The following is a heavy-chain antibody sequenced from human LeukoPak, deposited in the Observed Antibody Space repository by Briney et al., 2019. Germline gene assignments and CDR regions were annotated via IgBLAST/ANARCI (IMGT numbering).Heavy chain of an antibody. CDR3: AKVDIRYSSSGDDY. J-gene: IGHJ4*02. Sequence: GGSLRLSCAASGFXFSSYAMSWVRQAPGKGLEWVSAISGSGGSTYYADSVKGRFTISRDNSKNTLYLQMNSLRAEDTAVYYCAKVDIRYSSSGDDYWGQGTLVTVSS. CDR1: GFXFSSYA. D-gene: IGHD6-13*01. CDR2: ISGSGGST. V-gene: IGHV3-23*01.